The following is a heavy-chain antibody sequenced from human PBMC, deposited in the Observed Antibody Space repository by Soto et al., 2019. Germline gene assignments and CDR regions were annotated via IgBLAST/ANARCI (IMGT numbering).Heavy chain of an antibody. D-gene: IGHD3-16*01. J-gene: IGHJ4*02. CDR1: GYTFTSYA. Sequence: GASVKVSCKASGYTFTSYAMHWVRQAPGQRLEWMGWINAGNGNTKYSQKFQGRVTITRDTSASTAYMELSSLGSEDTAVYYCARGEFLSYDDYWGQGTLVTVSS. CDR2: INAGNGNT. CDR3: ARGEFLSYDDY. V-gene: IGHV1-3*01.